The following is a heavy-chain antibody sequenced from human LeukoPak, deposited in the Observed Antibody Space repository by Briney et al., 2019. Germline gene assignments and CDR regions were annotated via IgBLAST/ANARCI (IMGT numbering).Heavy chain of an antibody. CDR3: ARDGFYYHYYMDV. D-gene: IGHD1-14*01. CDR1: GGTVTSSTYF. Sequence: SETLSLTCTLSGGTVTSSTYFWGWIRQPPGKGLEWIGGISYSGATYYNPSLKSRISMSVHTSKSQFSLKLSSVTAADTAVYYCARDGFYYHYYMDVWGEGTTVTVSS. V-gene: IGHV4-39*07. CDR2: ISYSGAT. J-gene: IGHJ6*03.